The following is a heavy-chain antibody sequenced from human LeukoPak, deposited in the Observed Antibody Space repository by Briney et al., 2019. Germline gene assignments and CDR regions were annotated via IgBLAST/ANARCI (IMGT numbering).Heavy chain of an antibody. CDR2: IIPIFGTA. CDR3: ARDKYSSGWYDYFDY. CDR1: GGTFSSYA. J-gene: IGHJ4*02. V-gene: IGHV1-69*01. Sequence: ASVKVSCKASGGTFSSYAISWVRQAPGQGLEWMGGIIPIFGTANYAQKFQGRVTITADESTSTACMELSSLRSEDTAVYYCARDKYSSGWYDYFDYWGQGTLVTVSS. D-gene: IGHD6-19*01.